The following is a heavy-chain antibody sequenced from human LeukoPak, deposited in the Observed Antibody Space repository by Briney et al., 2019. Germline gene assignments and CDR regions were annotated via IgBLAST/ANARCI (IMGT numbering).Heavy chain of an antibody. Sequence: ASVKVSCKASGYTFTSYDINWVRQAAGQGLEWMGWMNPNSGNTGYAQKFQGRVTITRNTSISTAYMELSSLRSEDTAVYYCARGLRYCSITSCPFDYWGQGTLVTVSS. V-gene: IGHV1-8*03. J-gene: IGHJ4*02. CDR2: MNPNSGNT. D-gene: IGHD2-2*01. CDR1: GYTFTSYD. CDR3: ARGLRYCSITSCPFDY.